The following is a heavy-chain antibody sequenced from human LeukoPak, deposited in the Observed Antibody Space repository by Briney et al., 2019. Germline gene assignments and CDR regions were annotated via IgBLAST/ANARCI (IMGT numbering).Heavy chain of an antibody. Sequence: GGSLRLSCPASGFTFSSYWMHWVRQAPGKGLVWVSRINTDGSSTSYGVCEKGRLTISRDNHKNTVYLQINSLRAEDTAVYYCARDPTGYYYHFDYWGQGTMVTVSS. J-gene: IGHJ4*02. CDR2: INTDGSST. V-gene: IGHV3-74*01. CDR3: ARDPTGYYYHFDY. CDR1: GFTFSSYW. D-gene: IGHD3-22*01.